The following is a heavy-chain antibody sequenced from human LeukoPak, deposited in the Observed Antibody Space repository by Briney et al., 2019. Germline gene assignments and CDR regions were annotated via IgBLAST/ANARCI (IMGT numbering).Heavy chain of an antibody. CDR2: IYYSGST. D-gene: IGHD3-22*01. V-gene: IGHV4-59*11. J-gene: IGHJ6*03. Sequence: SETLSLTCTVSGGSISSHYWSWIRQPPGKGLEWIGYIYYSGSTNYNPSLKSRVTISVDTSKNQFSLKLSSVTAADTAVYYCARDYYDSSGYYFGYYYYYYMDVWGKGTTVTVSS. CDR1: GGSISSHY. CDR3: ARDYYDSSGYYFGYYYYYYMDV.